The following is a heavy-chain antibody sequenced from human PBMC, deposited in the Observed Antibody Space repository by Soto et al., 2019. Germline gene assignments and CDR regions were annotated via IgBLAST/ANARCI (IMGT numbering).Heavy chain of an antibody. CDR3: ARRYGGNFDY. CDR1: GGSISSYY. V-gene: IGHV4-59*01. CDR2: IYHSGST. Sequence: QVQLQESGSGLVKPSETLSLTCTVSGGSISSYYWSWIRQPPGKGLEWIGYIYHSGSTNYNPSLKSRVTISVDTSKNQFSLKLSSVTAADTAVYYCARRYGGNFDYWGQGTLVTVSS. J-gene: IGHJ4*02. D-gene: IGHD1-26*01.